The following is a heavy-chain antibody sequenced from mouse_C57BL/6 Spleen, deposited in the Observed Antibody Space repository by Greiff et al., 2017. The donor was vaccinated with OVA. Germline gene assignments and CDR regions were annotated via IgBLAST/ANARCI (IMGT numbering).Heavy chain of an antibody. CDR2: IYPRSGNT. J-gene: IGHJ2*01. CDR1: GYTFTSYG. V-gene: IGHV1-81*01. D-gene: IGHD2-4*01. CDR3: ARGNYDYDGY. Sequence: VKLVESGAELARPGASVKLSCKASGYTFTSYGISWVKQRTGQGLEWIGEIYPRSGNTYYNEKFKGKATLTADKSSSTAYMELRSLTSEDSAVYFCARGNYDYDGYWGQGTTLTVSS.